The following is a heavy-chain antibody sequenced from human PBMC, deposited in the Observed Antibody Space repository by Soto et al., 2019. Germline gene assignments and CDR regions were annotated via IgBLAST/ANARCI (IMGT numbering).Heavy chain of an antibody. J-gene: IGHJ6*02. CDR1: GDSINDGGYY. D-gene: IGHD4-17*01. V-gene: IGHV4-31*03. CDR2: IYYTGSA. Sequence: KASETLSLTCTVSGDSINDGGYYWTWIRQHPEKGLEWIGYIYYTGSAYYNPSLKSRVIISVDTSKNQFSLRLSSVTAADTAVYYCARDQEVNYADYGGSDYYYGLDVWGQGTTVTVSS. CDR3: ARDQEVNYADYGGSDYYYGLDV.